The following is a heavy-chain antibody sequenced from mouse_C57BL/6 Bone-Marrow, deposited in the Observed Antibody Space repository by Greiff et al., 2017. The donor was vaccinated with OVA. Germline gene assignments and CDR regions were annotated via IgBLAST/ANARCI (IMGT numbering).Heavy chain of an antibody. V-gene: IGHV1-53*01. CDR3: ARARRNTYAMDY. D-gene: IGHD2-1*01. Sequence: VQLQQPGAELVKPGASVKLSCKASGYTFTSYWMPWVKQRPGQGLEWIGNINPGNGGTNYNEKFKSKATLTVDKSSSTAYMQLSSLTSEDSAVYYCARARRNTYAMDYWGQGTSVTVSS. CDR2: INPGNGGT. J-gene: IGHJ4*01. CDR1: GYTFTSYW.